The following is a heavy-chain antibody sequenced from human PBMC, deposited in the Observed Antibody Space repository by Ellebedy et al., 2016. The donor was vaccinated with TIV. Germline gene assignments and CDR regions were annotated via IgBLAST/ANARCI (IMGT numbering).Heavy chain of an antibody. V-gene: IGHV3-74*03. D-gene: IGHD3-3*01. CDR1: GFTFTTYW. J-gene: IGHJ4*02. Sequence: GESLKISCAASGFTFTTYWMHWARQAPGKGPVWISRIDSDGSTMYADSVQGRFTISRDNAKNTLYLQMNSLRVEDTAVYYCARDGFFHDGFDYWGQGTPVTVSS. CDR2: IDSDGST. CDR3: ARDGFFHDGFDY.